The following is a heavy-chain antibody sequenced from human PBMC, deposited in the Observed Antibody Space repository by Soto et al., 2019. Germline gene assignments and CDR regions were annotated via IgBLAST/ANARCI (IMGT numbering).Heavy chain of an antibody. J-gene: IGHJ5*02. CDR1: GFTFSTYS. D-gene: IGHD2-21*01. CDR2: ISYTSSTI. CDR3: ARDNGLAGSFDP. V-gene: IGHV3-48*02. Sequence: LRLSCAASGFTFSTYSMNWVRQAPGKGLEWVSYISYTSSTIYYADSVKGRFTISRDNAKNSLFLQMNSLRDEDTAVYYCARDNGLAGSFDPWGQGTLVTVSS.